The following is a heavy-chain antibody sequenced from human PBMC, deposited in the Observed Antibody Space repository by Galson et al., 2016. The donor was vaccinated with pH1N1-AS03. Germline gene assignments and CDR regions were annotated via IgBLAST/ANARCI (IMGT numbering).Heavy chain of an antibody. J-gene: IGHJ4*02. CDR2: INHRGIT. Sequence: LSLTCAVYGGSLSGYYWSWIRQSPGKGLEWIGEINHRGITNYNPSLKSRVAISVDTSKNQFSLKVRSVTAADTAVYYCARYSNDEGDAYGFAYWGQGTLVTVSS. CDR1: GGSLSGYY. V-gene: IGHV4-34*01. D-gene: IGHD1-1*01. CDR3: ARYSNDEGDAYGFAY.